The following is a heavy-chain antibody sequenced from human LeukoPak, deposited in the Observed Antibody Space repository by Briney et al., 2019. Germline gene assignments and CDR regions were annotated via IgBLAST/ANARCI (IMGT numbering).Heavy chain of an antibody. V-gene: IGHV4-59*01. CDR2: VYYSGST. J-gene: IGHJ6*03. CDR3: AKDMDV. CDR1: GDFITAYY. Sequence: SETLSLTCTVSGDFITAYYWSWIRQPPGKGLEWIGYVYYSGSTEYNPSLKSRVTISVDTSKNQFSLKLSSVTAADTAVYYCAKDMDVWGKGTTVTISS.